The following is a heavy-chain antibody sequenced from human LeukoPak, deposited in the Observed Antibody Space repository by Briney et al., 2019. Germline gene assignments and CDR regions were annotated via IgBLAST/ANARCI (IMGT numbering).Heavy chain of an antibody. V-gene: IGHV4-59*01. D-gene: IGHD3-3*01. Sequence: SETLSLTCTVSGGSISTYYWTWIRQPPGKGLEWIGYVFYSGSTNYNPSLRSRITISIDTSKNQFSLRLSSVTDADTAVYYCARIHHDFWSGFEPIEYWGLGTLVTVSS. CDR2: VFYSGST. CDR3: ARIHHDFWSGFEPIEY. CDR1: GGSISTYY. J-gene: IGHJ4*02.